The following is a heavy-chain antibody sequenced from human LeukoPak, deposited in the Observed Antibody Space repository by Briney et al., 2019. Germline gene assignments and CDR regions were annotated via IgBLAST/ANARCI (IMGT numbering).Heavy chain of an antibody. D-gene: IGHD3-9*01. Sequence: SETLSLTCTVSGGSISSYYWSWIRQPPGKGLEWIGSIYYSGSTYYNPSLKSRVTISVDTSKNQFSLKLSSVTAADTAVYYCARHPLRYFDWSYPANFDYWGQGTLVTVSS. J-gene: IGHJ4*02. V-gene: IGHV4-39*01. CDR1: GGSISSYY. CDR2: IYYSGST. CDR3: ARHPLRYFDWSYPANFDY.